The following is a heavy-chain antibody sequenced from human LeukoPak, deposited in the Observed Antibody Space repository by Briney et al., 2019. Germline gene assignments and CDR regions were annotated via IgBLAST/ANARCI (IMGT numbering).Heavy chain of an antibody. D-gene: IGHD3-10*01. J-gene: IGHJ4*02. CDR3: ARDRNTLVRGIVGV. CDR2: FYYSGST. CDR1: GGSISSSSYS. Sequence: SETLSLTCTVSGGSISSSSYSWGWIRQPPGKGLEWIGSFYYSGSTYYNPSLKSRVTISVDTSKNQFSLKLNSVTAADTAVYYCARDRNTLVRGIVGVWGQGTLVIVSS. V-gene: IGHV4-39*07.